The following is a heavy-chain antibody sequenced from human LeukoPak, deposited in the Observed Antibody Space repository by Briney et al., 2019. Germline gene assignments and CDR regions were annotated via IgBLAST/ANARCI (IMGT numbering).Heavy chain of an antibody. D-gene: IGHD1-26*01. CDR1: GFTVSSHY. V-gene: IGHV3-66*04. J-gene: IGHJ2*01. Sequence: PGGSLRLSCAASGFTVSSHYMTWVRQAPGKGLEWVSVIYGGGTTNYADSVKGRFTISRDNSKNTLYLQMSSLRAEDTAVYYCAKQWGGWCFDLWGRGTLVTVSS. CDR2: IYGGGTT. CDR3: AKQWGGWCFDL.